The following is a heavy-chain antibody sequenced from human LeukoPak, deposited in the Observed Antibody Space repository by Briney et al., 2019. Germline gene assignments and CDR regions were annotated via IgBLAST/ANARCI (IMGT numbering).Heavy chain of an antibody. J-gene: IGHJ4*02. CDR1: GFTFSSYG. D-gene: IGHD6-25*01. V-gene: IGHV3-30*02. Sequence: GGSLRLSCAASGFTFSSYGMHWVRQAPGKGLEWVAFIRYDGGNKYYADSVKGRFTISRDNSKNTLYLQMNSLRAEDTAVYYCAKDGKKIAADYWGQGTLVTVSS. CDR2: IRYDGGNK. CDR3: AKDGKKIAADY.